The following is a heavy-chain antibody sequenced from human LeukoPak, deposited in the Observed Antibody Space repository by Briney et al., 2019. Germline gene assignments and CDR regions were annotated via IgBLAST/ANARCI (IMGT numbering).Heavy chain of an antibody. D-gene: IGHD6-13*01. J-gene: IGHJ4*02. Sequence: PSETLSLTCAVYGGSFSGYYWSRIRQPPGKGLEWIGEINHSGSTNYNPSLKSRVTISVDTSKNQFSLKLSSVTAADTAVYYCARVRKAAAGRGGFDYWGQGTLLTVSS. V-gene: IGHV4-34*01. CDR2: INHSGST. CDR3: ARVRKAAAGRGGFDY. CDR1: GGSFSGYY.